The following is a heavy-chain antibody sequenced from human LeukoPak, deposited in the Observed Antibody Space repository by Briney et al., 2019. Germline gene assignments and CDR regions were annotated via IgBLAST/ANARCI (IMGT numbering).Heavy chain of an antibody. CDR2: ISYDGSNK. CDR1: GFTFNNYA. D-gene: IGHD3-9*01. Sequence: GGSLRLSCAASGFTFNNYAMSWVRQAPGKGLEWVAVISYDGSNKYYADSVKGRFTISRDNSKNTLYLQMNSLRAEDTAVYYCAKDQVYFDWLLSYYFDYWGQGTLVTVSS. V-gene: IGHV3-30*18. CDR3: AKDQVYFDWLLSYYFDY. J-gene: IGHJ4*02.